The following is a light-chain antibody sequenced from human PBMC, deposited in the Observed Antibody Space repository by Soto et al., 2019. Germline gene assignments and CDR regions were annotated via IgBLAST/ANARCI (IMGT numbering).Light chain of an antibody. V-gene: IGKV3-20*01. CDR2: GSS. CDR1: QSVSSRF. Sequence: EIVLTQSPGTLSLSPGDRATLSCRASQSVSSRFLAWYQQKGGQAPRLLIYGSSRSATRLPDWFSGSGSATDFTLTSSILAAEDFAVYYWQQYGCSNTFGRGTKLEIK. CDR3: QQYGCSNT. J-gene: IGKJ2*01.